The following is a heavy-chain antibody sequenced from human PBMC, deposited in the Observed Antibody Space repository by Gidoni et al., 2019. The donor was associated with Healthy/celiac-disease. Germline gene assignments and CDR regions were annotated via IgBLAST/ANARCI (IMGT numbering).Heavy chain of an antibody. D-gene: IGHD5-12*01. Sequence: HLQLQESGPGLVKPSETLSLTCTVSGGSISSSSYYWGWIRQPPGKGREWIGSIYYSGSTYYNPSLKSRVTISVDTSKNQFSLKLSSVTAADTAVYYCARHWVRDGYNSFDYWGQGTLVTVSS. V-gene: IGHV4-39*01. J-gene: IGHJ4*02. CDR1: GGSISSSSYY. CDR2: IYYSGST. CDR3: ARHWVRDGYNSFDY.